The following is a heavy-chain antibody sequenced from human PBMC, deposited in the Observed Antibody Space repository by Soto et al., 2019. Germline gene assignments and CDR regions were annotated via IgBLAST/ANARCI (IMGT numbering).Heavy chain of an antibody. J-gene: IGHJ4*02. CDR3: AREKRANGYFDY. CDR2: INQDGSEK. Sequence: EVQLVESGGGLVQPGGSLRLSCEASGFTFSNYWMSWVRQAPGKGLEWVANINQDGSEKYFVGSVNGRFTISRDNAKNSLFLQVNSLRAEDTAVYYCAREKRANGYFDYWGQGNLVTVSS. D-gene: IGHD6-25*01. CDR1: GFTFSNYW. V-gene: IGHV3-7*01.